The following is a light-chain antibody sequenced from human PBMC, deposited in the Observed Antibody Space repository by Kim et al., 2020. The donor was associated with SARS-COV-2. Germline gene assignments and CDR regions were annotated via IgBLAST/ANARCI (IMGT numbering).Light chain of an antibody. CDR2: DAS. J-gene: IGKJ4*01. V-gene: IGKV1-33*01. Sequence: ASVGDTVTITCQASQDVTNYLNWFQQKPGKAPQLLIYDASTLETGVPSRFSGSGSGTEFTFTVSSLQPEDVATYYCQHYDDLPLTFGGGTKVDIK. CDR3: QHYDDLPLT. CDR1: QDVTNY.